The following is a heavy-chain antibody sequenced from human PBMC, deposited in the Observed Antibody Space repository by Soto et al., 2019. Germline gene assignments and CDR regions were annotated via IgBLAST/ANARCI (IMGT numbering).Heavy chain of an antibody. Sequence: GGSLRLSCAASGFTFSNAWMNWVRQAPGKGLEWVGRIKSKTDGGTTDYAAPGKGRFTISRDDSKNTLDLQMNSLKTEDTAVYYCTTDSLALQGLLEWFQYYGMDVWGQGTTVTVSS. CDR3: TTDSLALQGLLEWFQYYGMDV. V-gene: IGHV3-15*07. CDR1: GFTFSNAW. J-gene: IGHJ6*02. D-gene: IGHD3-3*01. CDR2: IKSKTDGGTT.